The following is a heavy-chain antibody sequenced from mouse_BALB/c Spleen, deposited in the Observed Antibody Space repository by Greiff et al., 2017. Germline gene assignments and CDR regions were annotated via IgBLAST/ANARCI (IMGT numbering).Heavy chain of an antibody. CDR3: ARHSPYAMDY. CDR1: GYAFTNYL. J-gene: IGHJ4*01. Sequence: QVQLQQSGAELVRPGTSVKVSCKASGYAFTNYLIEWVKQRPGQGLEWIGVINPGSGGTNYNEKFKGKATLTADKSSSTAYMQLSSLTSHDSAVYFCARHSPYAMDYWGQGTSVTVSS. V-gene: IGHV1-54*03. CDR2: INPGSGGT.